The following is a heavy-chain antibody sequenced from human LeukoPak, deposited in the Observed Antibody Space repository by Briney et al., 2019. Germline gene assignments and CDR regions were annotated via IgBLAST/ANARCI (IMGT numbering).Heavy chain of an antibody. V-gene: IGHV3-53*01. Sequence: GGSLRLSCAASGFTVSSNYMSWVRQAPGKGLEWVSVIYSGGSTYYADSVKGRFTISRDNSKNTLYFQMNSLRAEDTAVYYCAREGDDSSGYYFDYWGQGTLVTVSS. CDR1: GFTVSSNY. D-gene: IGHD3-22*01. CDR3: AREGDDSSGYYFDY. J-gene: IGHJ4*02. CDR2: IYSGGST.